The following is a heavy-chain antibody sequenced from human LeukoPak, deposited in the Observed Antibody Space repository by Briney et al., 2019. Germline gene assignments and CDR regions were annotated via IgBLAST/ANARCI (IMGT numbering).Heavy chain of an antibody. D-gene: IGHD3-3*01. Sequence: GASVRVSCKVSGYTLTELSMHWVRQAPGKGLEWMGGCDPEDGETIYAQKFQGRVTMTEDTSTDTAHMEVSSLRSEDTAVCYCATGAPDFGRGFSSLYNWFDSWCQGTLVTVSS. J-gene: IGHJ5*01. CDR2: CDPEDGET. CDR3: ATGAPDFGRGFSSLYNWFDS. CDR1: GYTLTELS. V-gene: IGHV1-24*01.